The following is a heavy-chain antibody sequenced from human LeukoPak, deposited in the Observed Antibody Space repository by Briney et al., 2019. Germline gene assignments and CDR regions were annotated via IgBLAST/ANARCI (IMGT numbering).Heavy chain of an antibody. CDR3: AKGYASGSSHFDY. CDR2: ISGSGGST. CDR1: GFTFSSYA. V-gene: IGHV3-23*01. Sequence: PGGSLRLSCATSGFTFSSYAMSWVRQAPGKGLEWVSVISGSGGSTYYADSVKGRFTISRDNSKNTLYLQMNSLRAEGTAVYYCAKGYASGSSHFDYWGQGTLVTVSS. D-gene: IGHD3-10*01. J-gene: IGHJ4*02.